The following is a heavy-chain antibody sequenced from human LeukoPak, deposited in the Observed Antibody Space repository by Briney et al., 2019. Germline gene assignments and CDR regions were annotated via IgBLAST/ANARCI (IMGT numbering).Heavy chain of an antibody. CDR2: INAGNGNT. CDR1: GYTFTSYA. D-gene: IGHD3-3*01. V-gene: IGHV1-3*01. J-gene: IGHJ6*02. Sequence: ASVKVSCKASGYTFTSYAMHWVRQAPGQRLEWMVWINAGNGNTKYSQKFQGRVTITRDTSASTAYMELSSLRSEDTAVYYCARDLAIFAGMDVWGQGTTVTVSS. CDR3: ARDLAIFAGMDV.